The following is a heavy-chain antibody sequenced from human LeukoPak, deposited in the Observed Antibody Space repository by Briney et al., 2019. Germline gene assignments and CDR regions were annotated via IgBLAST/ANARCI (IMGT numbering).Heavy chain of an antibody. D-gene: IGHD6-19*01. CDR1: GFTFSSYA. Sequence: GGSLRLSCAASGFTFSSYAMSWVRQAPGKGLEWVSAISGSDGSTYYADSVKGRFTISRDNSKNTLYLQMNSLRAEDTAVYYCAKDLRECRIAVAGTLDYWGQGTLVTVSS. V-gene: IGHV3-23*01. CDR2: ISGSDGST. J-gene: IGHJ4*02. CDR3: AKDLRECRIAVAGTLDY.